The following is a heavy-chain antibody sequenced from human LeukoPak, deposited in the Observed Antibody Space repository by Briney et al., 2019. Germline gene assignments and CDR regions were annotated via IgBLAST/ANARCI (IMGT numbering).Heavy chain of an antibody. J-gene: IGHJ4*02. V-gene: IGHV1-2*02. D-gene: IGHD3-9*01. Sequence: ASVKVSCKASGYTFTGYYMHWVRQVPGQGLEWMGWINPNSGGTDYAQKFLGRVTMTRDTSMSTAYMELSRLRSDDTAVYYCARSSRYDIWTGYPYWGQGTLVTVSP. CDR1: GYTFTGYY. CDR3: ARSSRYDIWTGYPY. CDR2: INPNSGGT.